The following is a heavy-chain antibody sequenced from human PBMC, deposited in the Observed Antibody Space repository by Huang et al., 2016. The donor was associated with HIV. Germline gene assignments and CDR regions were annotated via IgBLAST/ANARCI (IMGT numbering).Heavy chain of an antibody. CDR1: GFTFSSYG. CDR2: ISYDAKTK. CDR3: AKGGSAAAVLDF. D-gene: IGHD6-13*01. J-gene: IGHJ4*02. Sequence: QVQLVESGGGVVQPGRSLRISCAASGFTFSSYGMHWVRPAAGKGLEWVAVISYDAKTKYYADSVKGRFSISRDNSKTTVYLQRNSLRLEDTAVYYCAKGGSAAAVLDFWGQGTLVTVSS. V-gene: IGHV3-30*18.